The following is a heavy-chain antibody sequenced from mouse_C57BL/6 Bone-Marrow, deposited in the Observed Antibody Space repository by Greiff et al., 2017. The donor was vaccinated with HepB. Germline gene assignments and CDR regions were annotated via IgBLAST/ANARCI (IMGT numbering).Heavy chain of an antibody. CDR1: GYTFTSYW. D-gene: IGHD2-14*01. Sequence: KESGAELVKPGASVKMSCKASGYTFTSYWITWVKQRPGQGLEWIGDIYPGSGSTNYNEKFKSKATLTVDTSSSTAYMQLSSLTSEDSAVYYCARDRGFAYWDQGTLVTVSA. CDR3: ARDRGFAY. V-gene: IGHV1-55*01. J-gene: IGHJ3*01. CDR2: IYPGSGST.